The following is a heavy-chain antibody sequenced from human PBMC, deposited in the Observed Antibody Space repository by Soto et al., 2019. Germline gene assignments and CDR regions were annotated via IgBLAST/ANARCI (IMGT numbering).Heavy chain of an antibody. CDR3: ARDQDGYKRYYYYGMDV. V-gene: IGHV1-46*01. CDR2: INPSGGST. CDR1: GYTFTSYY. D-gene: IGHD5-12*01. Sequence: ASVKVSCKASGYTFTSYYMHWVRQAPGQGLEWMGIINPSGGSTSYAQKFQGRVTMTRDTSTSTVYMELSSPRSEDTAVYYCARDQDGYKRYYYYGMDVWGQGTTVTVSS. J-gene: IGHJ6*02.